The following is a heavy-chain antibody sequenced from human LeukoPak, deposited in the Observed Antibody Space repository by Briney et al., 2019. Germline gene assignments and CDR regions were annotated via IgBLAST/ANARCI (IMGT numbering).Heavy chain of an antibody. CDR2: FYLNVSP. CDR3: ARARDGYNMDRSAFDI. Sequence: KPSETLSLTCAVSGAPISSGGYSWSWIRQPPGKGLEWLGYFYLNVSPYYNPSLKSRVTISVDRSKNQLSLKLTSVTAADTAVYYCARARDGYNMDRSAFDIWGQGTMVTVSS. D-gene: IGHD5-24*01. CDR1: GAPISSGGYS. J-gene: IGHJ3*02. V-gene: IGHV4-30-2*01.